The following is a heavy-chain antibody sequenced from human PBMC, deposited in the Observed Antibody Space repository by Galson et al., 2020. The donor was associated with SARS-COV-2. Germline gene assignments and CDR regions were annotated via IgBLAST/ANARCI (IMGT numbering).Heavy chain of an antibody. V-gene: IGHV3-48*03. CDR3: ARSGRSETYSYDSSGYGSYFDY. CDR2: IISSATTM. D-gene: IGHD3-22*01. J-gene: IGHJ4*02. Sequence: GGSLRLSCAASGFTLSFYEMNWVRQAPGKGLEWVSYIISSATTMYYAESVKGRFTISRDNAKNSLYLQMNSLRAEDTAVYYCARSGRSETYSYDSSGYGSYFDYWGQGTLVTVSS. CDR1: GFTLSFYE.